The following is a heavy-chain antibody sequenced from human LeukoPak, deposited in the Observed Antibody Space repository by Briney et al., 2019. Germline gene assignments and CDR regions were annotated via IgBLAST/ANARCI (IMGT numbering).Heavy chain of an antibody. V-gene: IGHV3-33*01. CDR1: GFTFSSYG. J-gene: IGHJ5*02. Sequence: PGGSLRLSCAASGFTFSSYGMHWVRHAPGKGLEWVAVIWYDGSNKYYADSVKGRFTISRDNSKNTLYLQMNSLRAEDTAVCYCARDGQQLSWFDPWGQGTLVTVSS. CDR3: ARDGQQLSWFDP. D-gene: IGHD6-13*01. CDR2: IWYDGSNK.